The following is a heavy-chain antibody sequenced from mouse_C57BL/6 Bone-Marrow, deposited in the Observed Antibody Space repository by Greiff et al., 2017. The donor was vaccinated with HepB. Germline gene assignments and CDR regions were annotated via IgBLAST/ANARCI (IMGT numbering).Heavy chain of an antibody. CDR1: GFTFSSYA. CDR3: TRAFYYDYDVPHYYAMDY. Sequence: EVKLVESGEGLVKPGGSLKLSCAASGFTFSSYAMSWVRQTPEKRLEWVAYISSGGDYIYYADTVKGRFTISRDNARNTLYLQMSSLKSEYTAMYYCTRAFYYDYDVPHYYAMDYWGQGTSVTVSS. V-gene: IGHV5-9-1*02. J-gene: IGHJ4*01. D-gene: IGHD2-4*01. CDR2: ISSGGDYI.